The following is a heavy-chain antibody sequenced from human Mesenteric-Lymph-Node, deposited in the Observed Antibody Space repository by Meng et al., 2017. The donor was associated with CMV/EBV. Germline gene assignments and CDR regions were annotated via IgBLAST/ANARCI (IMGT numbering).Heavy chain of an antibody. V-gene: IGHV4-4*02. CDR3: ARGRAGSGNIFDY. D-gene: IGHD3-10*01. Sequence: AVSGGYISSNNWWSWVRQPPGRGLEWIGEIYHSGSTNYNPSLKSRVTISVDKSKNQFSLKLSSVTAADTAVYYCARGRAGSGNIFDYWGQGTLVTVSS. CDR1: GGYISSNNW. CDR2: IYHSGST. J-gene: IGHJ4*02.